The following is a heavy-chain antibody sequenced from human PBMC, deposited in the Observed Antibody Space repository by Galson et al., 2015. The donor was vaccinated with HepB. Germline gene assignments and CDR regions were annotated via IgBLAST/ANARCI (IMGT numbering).Heavy chain of an antibody. J-gene: IGHJ4*02. CDR2: VNPDGSDT. V-gene: IGHV3-74*01. Sequence: SLRLSCAVSGFMFISYWMHWVRQGPGEGPMWVSRVNPDGSDTSYAASVKGRFTISRDNAKNTLYLQMDSLRDDDTAVYYCARDFLYNTSPDYWGQGTLVTVSS. CDR3: ARDFLYNTSPDY. CDR1: GFMFISYW. D-gene: IGHD1-1*01.